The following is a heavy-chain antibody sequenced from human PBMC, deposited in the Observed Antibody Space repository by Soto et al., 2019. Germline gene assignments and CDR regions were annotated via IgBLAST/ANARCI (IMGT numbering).Heavy chain of an antibody. CDR2: MSSSGSST. J-gene: IGHJ5*02. Sequence: PGGSLRLSCAASGFTFSSYAMSWVRQAPGKGLEWVSAMSSSGSSTYSADSVKGRFTISRDNSRNTLYLQMNNLRAEDTAVYYCAKAPAPTQPWFINWFDPWGQGTLVTVSS. CDR1: GFTFSSYA. CDR3: AKAPAPTQPWFINWFDP. D-gene: IGHD5-18*01. V-gene: IGHV3-23*01.